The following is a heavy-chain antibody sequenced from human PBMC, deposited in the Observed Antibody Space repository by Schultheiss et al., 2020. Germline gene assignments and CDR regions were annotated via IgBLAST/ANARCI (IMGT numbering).Heavy chain of an antibody. D-gene: IGHD4-17*01. Sequence: GESLKISCAASGFTFSSYAMHWVRQAPGKGLEWVAVISYDGSNKYYADSVKGRFTISRDNSKNTLYLQMNSLRAEDTAMYYCTLDYGYWGQGTLVTVSS. CDR1: GFTFSSYA. CDR2: ISYDGSNK. V-gene: IGHV3-30-3*01. CDR3: TLDYGY. J-gene: IGHJ4*02.